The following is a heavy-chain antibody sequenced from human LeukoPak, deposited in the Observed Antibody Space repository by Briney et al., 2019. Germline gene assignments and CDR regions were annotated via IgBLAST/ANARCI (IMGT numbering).Heavy chain of an antibody. V-gene: IGHV3-30*03. CDR2: ISYDGSNK. Sequence: GRSLRLSCAASGLTFSSYGMHWVRQAPGKGLEWVAVISYDGSNKYYADSVKGRFTISRDNSKNTLYLQMNSLRAEDTAVYYCAGQLELRFLEWLFDYWGQGTLVTVSS. D-gene: IGHD3-3*01. CDR1: GLTFSSYG. CDR3: AGQLELRFLEWLFDY. J-gene: IGHJ4*02.